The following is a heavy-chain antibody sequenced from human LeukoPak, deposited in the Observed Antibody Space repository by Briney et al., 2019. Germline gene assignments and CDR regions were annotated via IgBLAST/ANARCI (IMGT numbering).Heavy chain of an antibody. V-gene: IGHV3-30*04. CDR1: GFIFTNYA. D-gene: IGHD4-11*01. J-gene: IGHJ4*02. CDR3: ARDVRDDRYSTLLDS. CDR2: ISFDGSNK. Sequence: GGSLRLSCAASGFIFTNYAMHWVRQSPGKGLEWVAIISFDGSNKYYSDPVKGRFTISRDNSKTTLYLQMNSLKTADTAMYYCARDVRDDRYSTLLDSWGQGTLVTVSS.